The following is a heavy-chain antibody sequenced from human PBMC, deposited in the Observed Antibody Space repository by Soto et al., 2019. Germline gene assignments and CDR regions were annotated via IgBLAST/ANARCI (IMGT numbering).Heavy chain of an antibody. V-gene: IGHV4-61*01. CDR1: GGSVNNRNYY. Sequence: PSETLSLTCSVSGGSVNNRNYYWSWIRQPPGKRLEWIGYVYYSGTTNYNPSLKRRVSISVDTSKNQFSLSLSSVTAADTALYYCARTTAVPNTLRSRYYFDYWGQGTLVTVSS. CDR2: VYYSGTT. J-gene: IGHJ4*02. D-gene: IGHD2-2*01. CDR3: ARTTAVPNTLRSRYYFDY.